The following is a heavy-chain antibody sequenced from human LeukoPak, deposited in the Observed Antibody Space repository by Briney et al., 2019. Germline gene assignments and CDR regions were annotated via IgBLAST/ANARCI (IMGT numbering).Heavy chain of an antibody. J-gene: IGHJ4*02. V-gene: IGHV1-2*02. D-gene: IGHD3-22*01. Sequence: ASVKVSSKTSGHTFTGYYMHGVRQAPGQGLEGMGWINPNSGGTNYAQKFQGRVTLTRDTSISTAYMELCRLRSYDTAVDYCASYYYGSSGYYPGDYWGQGTLVTVSS. CDR3: ASYYYGSSGYYPGDY. CDR2: INPNSGGT. CDR1: GHTFTGYY.